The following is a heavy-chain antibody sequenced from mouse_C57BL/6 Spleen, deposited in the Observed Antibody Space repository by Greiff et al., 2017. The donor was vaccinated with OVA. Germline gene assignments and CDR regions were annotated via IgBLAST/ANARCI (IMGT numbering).Heavy chain of an antibody. D-gene: IGHD1-1*01. Sequence: VKLMESGPGLVAPSQSLSITCTVSGFSLTSYGVDWVRQSPGKGLEWLGVIWGVGSTNYNSALKSRLSISKDNSKSQVFLKMNRLQTDYTAMYYCARTYYGSSQENAMDYWGQGTSVTVSS. J-gene: IGHJ4*01. CDR3: ARTYYGSSQENAMDY. CDR1: GFSLTSYG. V-gene: IGHV2-6*01. CDR2: IWGVGST.